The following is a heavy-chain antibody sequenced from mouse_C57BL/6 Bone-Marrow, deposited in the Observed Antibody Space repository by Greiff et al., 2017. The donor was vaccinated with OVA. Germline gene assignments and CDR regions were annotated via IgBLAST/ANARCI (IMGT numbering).Heavy chain of an antibody. Sequence: EVQRVESEGGLVQPGRSMKLSCTASGFTFSDYYMAWVRQVPEKGLEWVANINYDGSSTYYLDSLKSRFIISRDNAKNILYLQMSSLKSEDTATYYCARDLLRAMDYWGQGTSVTVSS. CDR1: GFTFSDYY. CDR2: INYDGSST. CDR3: ARDLLRAMDY. V-gene: IGHV5-16*01. J-gene: IGHJ4*01. D-gene: IGHD1-1*01.